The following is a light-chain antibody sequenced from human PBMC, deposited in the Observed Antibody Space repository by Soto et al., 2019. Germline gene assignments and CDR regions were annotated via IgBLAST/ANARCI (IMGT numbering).Light chain of an antibody. V-gene: IGKV3D-15*02. CDR2: AAS. Sequence: VLRQSPATLALSPGVIATLFCRASQNVNKYLAWYQQKPGQAPRLLIYAASTRATATPGRFSGSGSGTECTLTISSLQPEDDALYYCQQYDSSPWTLCQGTKVDIK. J-gene: IGKJ1*01. CDR3: QQYDSSPWT. CDR1: QNVNKY.